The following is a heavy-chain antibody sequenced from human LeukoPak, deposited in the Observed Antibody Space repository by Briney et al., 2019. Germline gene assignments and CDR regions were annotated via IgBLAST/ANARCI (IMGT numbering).Heavy chain of an antibody. D-gene: IGHD6-19*01. V-gene: IGHV3-30*04. CDR1: GFTFSSYA. CDR2: ISYDGSNK. Sequence: PGRSLRLSCAASGFTFSSYAMHWVRQAPGKGLEWVAVISYDGSNKYYADSVKGRFTISRDNSKNTLYLQMNSLRAEDTAVYYCARGSLYSSGWEPYNWFDPWGQGTLVTVSS. J-gene: IGHJ5*02. CDR3: ARGSLYSSGWEPYNWFDP.